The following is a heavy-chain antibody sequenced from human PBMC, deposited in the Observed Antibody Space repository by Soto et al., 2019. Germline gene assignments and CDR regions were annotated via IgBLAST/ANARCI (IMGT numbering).Heavy chain of an antibody. V-gene: IGHV3-30*02. CDR2: IWYDGSYE. D-gene: IGHD2-15*01. CDR1: GFTFSSAG. J-gene: IGHJ3*02. CDR3: VKDPARIGAERDAFDI. Sequence: GGSLRLSCAASGFTFSSAGMHWVRQAPGKGLEWVAVIWYDGSYEFYADSVKGRFTISRDNSNNTLYLQMSSLRAEDTAVYYCVKDPARIGAERDAFDIWGQGTMVTVSS.